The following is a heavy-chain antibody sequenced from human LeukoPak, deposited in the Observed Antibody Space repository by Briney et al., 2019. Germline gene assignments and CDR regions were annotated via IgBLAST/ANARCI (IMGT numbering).Heavy chain of an antibody. Sequence: SETLSLTCAVYGGSFSGYYWSWIRQPPGKGLEWIGEINHSGSTNYNPSLKSRVTISVDTSKNQFSLELSSVTAADTAVYYCARGRDSSWPHYYYYGMDVWGQGTTVIVSS. V-gene: IGHV4-34*01. J-gene: IGHJ6*02. CDR2: INHSGST. D-gene: IGHD6-13*01. CDR1: GGSFSGYY. CDR3: ARGRDSSWPHYYYYGMDV.